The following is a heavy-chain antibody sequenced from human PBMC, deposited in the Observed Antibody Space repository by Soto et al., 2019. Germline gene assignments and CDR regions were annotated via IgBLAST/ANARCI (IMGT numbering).Heavy chain of an antibody. J-gene: IGHJ2*01. D-gene: IGHD3-16*01. CDR3: ARAFAGFGAYWYFDL. V-gene: IGHV4-59*01. CDR1: GGSITDYY. Sequence: VSGGSITDYYWSWIRQPPGKALEWIGYGYHSVSIHYNPSLKTRVTISVDTSENQFSLRLSSVTAADTAVYYCARAFAGFGAYWYFDLWGRGTLVTVSS. CDR2: GYHSVSI.